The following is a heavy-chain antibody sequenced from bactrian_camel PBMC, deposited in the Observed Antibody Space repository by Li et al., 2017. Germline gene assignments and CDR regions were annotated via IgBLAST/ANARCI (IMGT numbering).Heavy chain of an antibody. CDR3: ARSRFVFRGCDLSTSGYYY. J-gene: IGHJ4*01. V-gene: IGHV3-3*01. CDR2: IRRSGGET. Sequence: QLVESGGGSVQTGGSLRLSCVVSGHSRGSNCVGWYRLPPGRAPAERKGIAAIRRSGGETWYAGSVKGRFTISQDNAKNTVYLQMNSLKPEDSAMYYCARSRFVFRGCDLSTSGYYYGGQGTQVTVS. D-gene: IGHD5*01. CDR1: GHSRGSNC.